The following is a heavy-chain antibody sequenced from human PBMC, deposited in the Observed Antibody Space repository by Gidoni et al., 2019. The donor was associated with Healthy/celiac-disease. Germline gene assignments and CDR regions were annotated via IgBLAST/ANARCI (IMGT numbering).Heavy chain of an antibody. J-gene: IGHJ4*02. CDR1: GCSISSYY. CDR3: ARDRSSGYDPSFDY. Sequence: QVQLQESVPGLVTPSETLSLTCTIPGCSISSYYWSWIRQPPGKGLEWIGYIYYSGSTNYNPSLKSRVTISVDTSKNQCSMKLRSVTAADTAVYYCARDRSSGYDPSFDYWGQGTLVTVSS. CDR2: IYYSGST. D-gene: IGHD5-12*01. V-gene: IGHV4-59*01.